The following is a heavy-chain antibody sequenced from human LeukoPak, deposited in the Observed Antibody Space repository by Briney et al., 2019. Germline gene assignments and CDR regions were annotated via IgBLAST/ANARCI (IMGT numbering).Heavy chain of an antibody. V-gene: IGHV5-51*01. CDR3: ARHIRYFDWSLYYFDY. CDR2: IYPGDSDT. CDR1: GYSSTSYW. J-gene: IGHJ4*02. Sequence: GESLKISCKGSGYSSTSYWIGWVRQMPGKGLEWMGIIYPGDSDTRYSPSFQGQVTISADKSISTAYLQWSSLKASDTAMYYCARHIRYFDWSLYYFDYWGQGTLVTVSS. D-gene: IGHD3-9*01.